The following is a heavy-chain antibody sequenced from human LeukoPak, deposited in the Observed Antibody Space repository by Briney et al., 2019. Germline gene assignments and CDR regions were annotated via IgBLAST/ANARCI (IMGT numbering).Heavy chain of an antibody. D-gene: IGHD6-13*01. CDR1: GGSISSSSYY. Sequence: PSETLSLTCTVSGGSISSSSYYWGWIRQPPGKGLEWIGSIYYSGSTYYNPSLRSRVTISVDTSKNQFSLKLSSVTAADTAVYYCARDFGEFSSSDYWGQGTLVTVSS. V-gene: IGHV4-39*07. CDR3: ARDFGEFSSSDY. CDR2: IYYSGST. J-gene: IGHJ4*02.